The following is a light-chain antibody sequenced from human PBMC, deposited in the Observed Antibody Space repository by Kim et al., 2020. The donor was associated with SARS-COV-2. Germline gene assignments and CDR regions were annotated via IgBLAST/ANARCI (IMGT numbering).Light chain of an antibody. Sequence: PASRTCRSSQSRGYRDGNTSLNWFQVRPGQTPRRLIYKVSKRDSGVPDRFSGSGSGTDLTLKISRVEAKNVGVYYCMQGTNWPRTFGGGTKVDIK. CDR3: MQGTNWPRT. J-gene: IGKJ4*01. CDR1: QSRGYRDGNTS. V-gene: IGKV2-30*01. CDR2: KVS.